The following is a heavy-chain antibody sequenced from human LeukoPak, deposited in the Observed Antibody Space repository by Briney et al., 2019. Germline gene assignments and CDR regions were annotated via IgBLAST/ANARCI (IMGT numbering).Heavy chain of an antibody. CDR1: GFTFSSYS. J-gene: IGHJ6*02. CDR2: ISSSSSYI. Sequence: KPGGSLRLSCAASGFTFSSYSMNWVRQAPGKGLEWVSSISSSSSYIYYADSVKGRFTISRDNAKNSLYLQMNSLRAEDTAVYYCAGDYYYDSSGAHYGMDVWGQGTTVTVSS. CDR3: AGDYYYDSSGAHYGMDV. V-gene: IGHV3-21*01. D-gene: IGHD3-22*01.